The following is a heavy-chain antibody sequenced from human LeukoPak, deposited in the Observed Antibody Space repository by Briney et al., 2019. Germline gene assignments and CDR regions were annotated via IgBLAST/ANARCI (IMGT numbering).Heavy chain of an antibody. CDR3: ALRMVYAIRLFDP. D-gene: IGHD2-8*01. J-gene: IGHJ5*02. V-gene: IGHV4-34*01. CDR2: INHSGST. Sequence: SETLSLTCAVYGGSFSGHYWSWIRQPPGKGLEWIGEINHSGSTNYNPPLKSRVPISVDTSKNQFSLKLSSVTAADTAVYYCALRMVYAIRLFDPWGQGTLVTVSS. CDR1: GGSFSGHY.